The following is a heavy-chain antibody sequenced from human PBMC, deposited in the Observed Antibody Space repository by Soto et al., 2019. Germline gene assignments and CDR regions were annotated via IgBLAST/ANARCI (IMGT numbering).Heavy chain of an antibody. CDR1: GGTFSSYA. V-gene: IGHV1-69*01. CDR2: IIPIFGTA. D-gene: IGHD2-15*01. CDR3: ARDRGGYCSGGSCYQPDY. J-gene: IGHJ4*02. Sequence: QVQLVQSGAEVKKPGSSVKVSCKASGGTFSSYAISWVRQAPGQGLEWMGGIIPIFGTANYAQKFQGRVTITAEESTSTAYMELSSLRSEDTAVYYCARDRGGYCSGGSCYQPDYRGQGTLVTVSS.